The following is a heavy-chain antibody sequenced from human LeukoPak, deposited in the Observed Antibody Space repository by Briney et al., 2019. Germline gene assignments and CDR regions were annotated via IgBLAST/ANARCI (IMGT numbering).Heavy chain of an antibody. D-gene: IGHD2-2*01. V-gene: IGHV3-48*04. CDR1: GFTFSSYS. CDR3: ARDLPSEPLDY. Sequence: PGGSLRLSCAASGFTFSSYSMNWVRQAPGKGLEWVSYISSSSSTIYYADSVKGRFTISRDNAKNSLYLQVNSLRAEDTAVYYCARDLPSEPLDYWGQGTLVTVSS. CDR2: ISSSSSTI. J-gene: IGHJ4*02.